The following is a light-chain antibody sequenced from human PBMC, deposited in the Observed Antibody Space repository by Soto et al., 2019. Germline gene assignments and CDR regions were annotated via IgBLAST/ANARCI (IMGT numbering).Light chain of an antibody. CDR1: QTISSY. V-gene: IGKV1-39*01. J-gene: IGKJ1*01. CDR2: AAS. CDR3: KQTDSTHRT. Sequence: DIQMTHSPSSLSASVGDRVIITCRASQTISSYLNWYQQKPGKAPKLLIYAASSLQSGVPSRFSGSGSDKDFTLTISSLQPEDFATYYCKQTDSTHRTFVKGTKVDIX.